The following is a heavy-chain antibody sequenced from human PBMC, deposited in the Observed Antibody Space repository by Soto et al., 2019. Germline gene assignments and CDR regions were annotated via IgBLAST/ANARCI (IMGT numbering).Heavy chain of an antibody. J-gene: IGHJ4*02. D-gene: IGHD5-18*01. CDR1: GYIFTSYD. Sequence: QVQLVQSGAEVKKPGASVKVSCKASGYIFTSYDINWLRQATGQGLEWMGWMSPNSGNTGYAQKFQGRVTMTWNTSMSTAYVEVGSLRSEDTAISYCARVVDGYNYGPDYWGQGTLVTVSS. CDR2: MSPNSGNT. CDR3: ARVVDGYNYGPDY. V-gene: IGHV1-8*01.